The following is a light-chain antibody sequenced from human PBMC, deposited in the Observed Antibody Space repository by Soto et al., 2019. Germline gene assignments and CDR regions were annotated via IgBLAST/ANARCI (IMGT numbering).Light chain of an antibody. CDR1: QSVSSTY. CDR2: DAS. Sequence: EIVLTQSPVTLSLSPGDRATLSCMASQSVSSTYLAWYQQKPGQSPRLLIYDASSRATGVPDRFSGSGSGTDFTLTISRLETEDFAVFYCQQYGSSPRTFGQGTKVDIK. CDR3: QQYGSSPRT. V-gene: IGKV3-20*01. J-gene: IGKJ1*01.